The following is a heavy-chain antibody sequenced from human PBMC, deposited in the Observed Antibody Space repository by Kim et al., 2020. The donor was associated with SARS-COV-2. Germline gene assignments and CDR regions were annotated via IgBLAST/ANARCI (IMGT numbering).Heavy chain of an antibody. CDR3: ARRRVYYYGSGSWARDY. CDR1: GGSISSSSYY. V-gene: IGHV4-39*01. CDR2: IYYSGST. D-gene: IGHD3-10*01. J-gene: IGHJ4*02. Sequence: SETLSLTCTVSGGSISSSSYYWGWIRQPPGKGLEWIGSIYYSGSTYYNPSLKSRVTISVDTSKNQFSLKLSSVTAADTAVYYCARRRVYYYGSGSWARDYWGQGTLVTVSS.